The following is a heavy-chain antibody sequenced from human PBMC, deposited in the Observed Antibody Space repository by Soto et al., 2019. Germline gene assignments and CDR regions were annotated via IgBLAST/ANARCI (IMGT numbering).Heavy chain of an antibody. V-gene: IGHV4-39*01. Sequence: SETLSLTCTVSGGSVTNSSYYWGWIRQSPGKGLEWIGSVYYRGRSYSKSSVKSRVTISVDTSKKQFSLNLNSVTASDTAVYFCVSQRTTVITKAYFDYWGPGALVT. CDR1: GGSVTNSSYY. D-gene: IGHD4-4*01. J-gene: IGHJ4*02. CDR2: VYYRGRS. CDR3: VSQRTTVITKAYFDY.